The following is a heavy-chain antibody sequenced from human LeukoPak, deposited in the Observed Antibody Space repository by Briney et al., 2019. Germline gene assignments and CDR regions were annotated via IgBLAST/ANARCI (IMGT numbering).Heavy chain of an antibody. CDR2: IYYSGST. Sequence: SETLSLTYTVSGGSISSSSYYWGWIRQPPGKGLEWIGSIYYSGSTYYNPSLKSRVTISVDTSKNQFSLKLSSVTAADTAVYYCARHSGYSSFDYWGQGTLVTVSS. D-gene: IGHD5-24*01. J-gene: IGHJ4*02. CDR3: ARHSGYSSFDY. CDR1: GGSISSSSYY. V-gene: IGHV4-39*01.